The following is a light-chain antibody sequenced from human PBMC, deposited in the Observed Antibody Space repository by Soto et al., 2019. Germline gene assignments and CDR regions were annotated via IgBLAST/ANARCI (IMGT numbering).Light chain of an antibody. CDR2: DVS. J-gene: IGLJ1*01. Sequence: QSALTQPASVSGSPGQSITISCTGTSSDVGGYNYVSWYQQHPGKAPKLMIYDVSNRPSGVSNRFSGSKSGNTASLTISGLQAEDEADYYCSSYTSSSTLGVFGTGTQLTGL. V-gene: IGLV2-14*01. CDR3: SSYTSSSTLGV. CDR1: SSDVGGYNY.